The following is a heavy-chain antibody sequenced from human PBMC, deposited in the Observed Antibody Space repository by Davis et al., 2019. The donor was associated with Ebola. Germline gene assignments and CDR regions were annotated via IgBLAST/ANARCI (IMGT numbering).Heavy chain of an antibody. CDR1: GFTFSSYA. Sequence: GESLKISCAASGFTFSSYAMSWVRQAPGKGLEWVSAISGSGGSTYYADSVKGRFTISRDNSKNTLYLQMNSLRAEDTAVYYCARARYNSGGSCYPDYWGQGTLVTVSS. D-gene: IGHD2-15*01. J-gene: IGHJ4*02. V-gene: IGHV3-23*01. CDR2: ISGSGGST. CDR3: ARARYNSGGSCYPDY.